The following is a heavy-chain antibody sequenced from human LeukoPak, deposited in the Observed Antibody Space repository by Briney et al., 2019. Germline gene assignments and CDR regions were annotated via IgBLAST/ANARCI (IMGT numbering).Heavy chain of an antibody. D-gene: IGHD3-3*01. CDR1: GGTCSSYA. J-gene: IGHJ5*02. CDR2: IIPIFGTA. V-gene: IGHV1-69*05. CDR3: ARDLRVGYDFRTGWFDP. Sequence: SVKVSCKASGGTCSSYAISWVRQAPGQGLEWMGGIIPIFGTANYAQKFQGRVTITTDESTSTAYMELSSLRPEDTAVYYCARDLRVGYDFRTGWFDPWGQGTLVTVSS.